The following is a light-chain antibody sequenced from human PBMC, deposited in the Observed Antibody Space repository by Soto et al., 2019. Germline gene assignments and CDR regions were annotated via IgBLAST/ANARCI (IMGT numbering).Light chain of an antibody. V-gene: IGLV1-51*01. CDR2: DDT. CDR3: GTWDSRLSAGR. CDR1: SSNIGNNY. Sequence: QSLLTQPPSVSAAPGQKVTISCSGSSSNIGNNYVSWYQQLPGTAPKLLIYDDTKRPSGIPDRFSASKSATSAALDITGLQTGDEADYYCGTWDSRLSAGRVGIGTKVTV. J-gene: IGLJ1*01.